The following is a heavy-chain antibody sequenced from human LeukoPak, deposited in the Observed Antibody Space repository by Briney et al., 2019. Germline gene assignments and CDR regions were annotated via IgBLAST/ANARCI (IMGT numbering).Heavy chain of an antibody. Sequence: PGGSLRLSCAASGFXFSSYEIIWVRQAPGKGLEWISYISSSGRTIFYADSVKGRFTVSRDNAKNSLYLQMNSLIAEDTAVYYCVRRYCSSSSCTLDSWGQGTLVTVSS. CDR1: GFXFSSYE. D-gene: IGHD2-15*01. J-gene: IGHJ4*02. CDR2: ISSSGRTI. CDR3: VRRYCSSSSCTLDS. V-gene: IGHV3-48*03.